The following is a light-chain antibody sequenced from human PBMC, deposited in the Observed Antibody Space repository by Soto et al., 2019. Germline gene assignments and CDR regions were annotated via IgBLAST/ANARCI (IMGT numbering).Light chain of an antibody. CDR2: GAS. J-gene: IGKJ1*01. CDR1: QAVGTC. CDR3: QQSYSTEWT. Sequence: IQFTQSPSSLSASGGDRVTITCRASQAVGTCLAWYRQPPGTAPALLIYGASILQSGVPSRFSGSGSGTDFTLTISSLQPEDFATYYCQQSYSTEWTFGQGTKV. V-gene: IGKV1-39*01.